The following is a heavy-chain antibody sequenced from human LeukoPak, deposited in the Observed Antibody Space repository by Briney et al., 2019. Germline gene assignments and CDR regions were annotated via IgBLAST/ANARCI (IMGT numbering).Heavy chain of an antibody. J-gene: IGHJ4*02. CDR1: GFIISTYY. CDR3: ARDRYCTTATCYVGVPFDY. D-gene: IGHD2-2*01. V-gene: IGHV3-7*01. CDR2: IKQDGSEN. Sequence: GGSLRLPYAASGFIISTYYMTWVRQAPGKGLEWVAGIKQDGSENYYVDSVKGRFTVSRDNSKNSLYLQMNSLRAEDTAVYFCARDRYCTTATCYVGVPFDYWGQGTLVTVSS.